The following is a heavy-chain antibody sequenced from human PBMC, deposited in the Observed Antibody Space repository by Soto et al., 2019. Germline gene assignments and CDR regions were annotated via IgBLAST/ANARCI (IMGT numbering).Heavy chain of an antibody. D-gene: IGHD2-15*01. J-gene: IGHJ4*02. CDR3: AKEMFPRTVLDSSSPWGDF. V-gene: IGHV3-30*18. Sequence: GGSLRLSCAASGITFSSYGMHWVRQAPGKGLEWVAVISYDGSNKYYADSVKGRFTISRDNSKNTLYLQMNSLKTDDTAVYYCAKEMFPRTVLDSSSPWGDFWGRGSLVTVSS. CDR2: ISYDGSNK. CDR1: GITFSSYG.